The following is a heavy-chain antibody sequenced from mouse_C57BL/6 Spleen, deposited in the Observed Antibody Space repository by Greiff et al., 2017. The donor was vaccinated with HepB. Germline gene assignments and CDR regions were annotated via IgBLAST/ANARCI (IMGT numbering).Heavy chain of an antibody. CDR1: GYTFTDYN. J-gene: IGHJ1*03. Sequence: EVQLQQSGPELVKPGASVKMSCKASGYTFTDYNMHWVQQRHGKSLEWIGYINPNNGGTSYNQKFKGKATLTVNTSSSTAYMELRSLTSEDSSVYYCATGTRWYFDVWGTGTTVTVSS. CDR2: INPNNGGT. V-gene: IGHV1-22*01. D-gene: IGHD4-1*01. CDR3: ATGTRWYFDV.